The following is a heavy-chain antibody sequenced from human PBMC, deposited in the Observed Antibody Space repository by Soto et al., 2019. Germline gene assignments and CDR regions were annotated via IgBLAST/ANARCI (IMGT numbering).Heavy chain of an antibody. CDR3: ARENVVEIATISFFDY. J-gene: IGHJ4*02. CDR1: GGTFSSYA. V-gene: IGHV1-69*05. Sequence: QVQLVQSGAEVKKPGSSVKVSCKASGGTFSSYAISWVRQAPGQGLEWMGGIIPIFGTANYAQKFQGRVTITXXDXTXXAYMELSSLRSEDTAVYYCARENVVEIATISFFDYWGQGTLVTVSS. D-gene: IGHD5-12*01. CDR2: IIPIFGTA.